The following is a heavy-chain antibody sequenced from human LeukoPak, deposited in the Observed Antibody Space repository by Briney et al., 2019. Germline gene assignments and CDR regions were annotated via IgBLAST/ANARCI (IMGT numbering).Heavy chain of an antibody. CDR3: ARVTTPLYYYYYMDV. D-gene: IGHD4-11*01. CDR1: GFTFDDYG. J-gene: IGHJ6*03. Sequence: GGSLRLSCAASGFTFDDYGMSWVRQAPGKGREWVSGINWNSGSTGYADSVKGRFTISRDNAKNPLYLQMNSLRAEDTSLYYCARVTTPLYYYYYMDVWGKGTTVTVSS. CDR2: INWNSGST. V-gene: IGHV3-20*04.